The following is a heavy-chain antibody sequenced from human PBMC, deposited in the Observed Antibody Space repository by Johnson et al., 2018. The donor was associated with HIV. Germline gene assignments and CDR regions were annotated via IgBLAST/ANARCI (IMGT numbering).Heavy chain of an antibody. CDR2: LSYDGSNK. Sequence: QVQLVESGGGLVQPGRSLRLSCAASGFTFSSYAMHWVRQAPGKGLEWVAVLSYDGSNKYYADSVKGRFPISRDNSKNTLYLQMNSLRAEDTAVYYCARDRVWFGELYAFDIWGQGTMVTVSS. CDR3: ARDRVWFGELYAFDI. J-gene: IGHJ3*02. D-gene: IGHD3-10*01. V-gene: IGHV3-30-3*01. CDR1: GFTFSSYA.